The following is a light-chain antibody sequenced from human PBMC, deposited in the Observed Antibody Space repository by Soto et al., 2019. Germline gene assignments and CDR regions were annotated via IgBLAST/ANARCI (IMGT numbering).Light chain of an antibody. Sequence: EIVLTQSPATLSLSPGERATLSCRASQSVSSYLAWYQQKPGQAPRLLIYDASNRATGIPARFSGSGSGTDFTLTISSLEPEDFAVYYCQHYGNSLQLTFGGGTKVEIK. CDR3: QHYGNSLQLT. CDR1: QSVSSY. J-gene: IGKJ4*01. V-gene: IGKV3-11*01. CDR2: DAS.